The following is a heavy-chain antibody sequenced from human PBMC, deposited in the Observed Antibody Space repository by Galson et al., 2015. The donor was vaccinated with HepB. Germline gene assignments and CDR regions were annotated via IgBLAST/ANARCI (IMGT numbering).Heavy chain of an antibody. Sequence: SVTVSCKASGYTFTGYYMHWVRQAPGQGLEWMGWINPNSGGTNYAQKFQGRVTMTRDTSISTAYMELSRLRSDDTAVYYCARNLFPGNHLGYWFDPWGQGTLVTVSS. CDR1: GYTFTGYY. CDR3: ARNLFPGNHLGYWFDP. D-gene: IGHD1-14*01. CDR2: INPNSGGT. J-gene: IGHJ5*02. V-gene: IGHV1-2*02.